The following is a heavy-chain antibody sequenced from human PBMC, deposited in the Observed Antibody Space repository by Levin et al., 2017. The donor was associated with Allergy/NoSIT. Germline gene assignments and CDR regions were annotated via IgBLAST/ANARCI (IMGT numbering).Heavy chain of an antibody. Sequence: GESLKISCAASGFAFSSYWMNWVRQAPGKGLEWVATIKKDGSEKYYADSVEGRFSVSRDNAKNSLYLEMNSLRAEDTAVYYWASHRIQLPSIDISGYYCDYWGQGTLVTVSS. CDR3: ASHRIQLPSIDISGYYCDY. J-gene: IGHJ4*02. D-gene: IGHD5-18*01. CDR1: GFAFSSYW. CDR2: IKKDGSEK. V-gene: IGHV3-7*02.